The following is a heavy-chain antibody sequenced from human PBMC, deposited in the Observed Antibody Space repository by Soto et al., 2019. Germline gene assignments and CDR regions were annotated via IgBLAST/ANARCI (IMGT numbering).Heavy chain of an antibody. J-gene: IGHJ4*02. CDR1: GGTFSSYT. CDR3: ARDPRIAVAGTHAFDY. V-gene: IGHV1-69*04. Sequence: SVKVSCKASGGTFSSYTISWVRQAPGQGLEWMGRIIPILGIANYAQKFQGRVTITRDKSTSTANMELSSLRSEDTAVFYCARDPRIAVAGTHAFDYWGQGTLVTVSS. CDR2: IIPILGIA. D-gene: IGHD6-19*01.